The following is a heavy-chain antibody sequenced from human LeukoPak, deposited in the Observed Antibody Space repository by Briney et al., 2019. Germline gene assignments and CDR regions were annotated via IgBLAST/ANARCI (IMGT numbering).Heavy chain of an antibody. Sequence: GGSLRLSCTASGFALSDFYMNWIRQTPGKGPEWVSHISSSSTYTNYVDSVKGRFTISRDNAENTLYLQMNSLKAEDTAVYYCARDNYGDNFIDYWGQGTLVTVSS. J-gene: IGHJ4*02. CDR1: GFALSDFY. V-gene: IGHV3-11*06. CDR3: ARDNYGDNFIDY. D-gene: IGHD4-17*01. CDR2: ISSSSTYT.